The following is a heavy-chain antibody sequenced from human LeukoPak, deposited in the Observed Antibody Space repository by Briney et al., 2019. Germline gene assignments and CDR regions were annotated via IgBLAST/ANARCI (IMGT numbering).Heavy chain of an antibody. CDR3: AKGYCSSTSCYYMDV. Sequence: PGGSLRLSCAASGFTLSNYCMHWVRQAPGKGLEWVAFMRFDGNEEYDADSVQGRFTISRDNSKNTLYLQMNSLRAEDTAVYYCAKGYCSSTSCYYMDVWGKGTTVTVSS. J-gene: IGHJ6*03. CDR1: GFTLSNYC. D-gene: IGHD2-2*01. V-gene: IGHV3-30*02. CDR2: MRFDGNEE.